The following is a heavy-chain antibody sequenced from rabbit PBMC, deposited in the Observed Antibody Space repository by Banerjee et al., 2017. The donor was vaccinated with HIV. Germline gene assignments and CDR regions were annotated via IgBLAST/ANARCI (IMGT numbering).Heavy chain of an antibody. D-gene: IGHD6-1*01. CDR2: IYTGSGGST. V-gene: IGHV1S45*01. CDR3: ARLDYTYDYTGYAYATFNL. CDR1: GIDFSSYYY. J-gene: IGHJ4*01. Sequence: QQQLEESGGGLVKPGGTLTLTCKASGIDFSSYYYMCWVRQAPGKGLEWIACIYTGSGGSTYYASWAKGRFTISKTSSTTVTLQMTSLTAADTATYFCARLDYTYDYTGYAYATFNLWGQGTLVTVS.